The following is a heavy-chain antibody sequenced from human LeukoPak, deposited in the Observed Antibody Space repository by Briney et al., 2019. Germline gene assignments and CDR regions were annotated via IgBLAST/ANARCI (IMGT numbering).Heavy chain of an antibody. Sequence: SETLSLTCTVSGGSISSYYWSWIRQPPGKGLEWIGYIYYSGSTNYNRSLKSRVTISVDTSKNQFSLKLSSVTAADTAVYYCARDLRGPGNYNYYSYMDASGKGTTVTVSS. CDR1: GGSISSYY. CDR2: IYYSGST. CDR3: ARDLRGPGNYNYYSYMDA. J-gene: IGHJ6*03. V-gene: IGHV4-59*01. D-gene: IGHD3-10*01.